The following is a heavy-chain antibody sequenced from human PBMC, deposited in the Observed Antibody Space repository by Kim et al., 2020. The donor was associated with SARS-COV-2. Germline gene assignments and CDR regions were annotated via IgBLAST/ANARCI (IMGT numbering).Heavy chain of an antibody. V-gene: IGHV3-21*01. CDR2: IRSTGSYI. CDR1: GFTFSSYT. D-gene: IGHD6-19*01. CDR3: ARSHDSSGWYTSHYYGMDV. Sequence: GGSLRLSCVASGFTFSSYTMNWVRQAPGKGLEWVSSIRSTGSYIYYADSVKGRFTISRDNAKNSLFLQMNSLRAEDTTMYYCARSHDSSGWYTSHYYGMDVWGQGTTVTVSS. J-gene: IGHJ6*02.